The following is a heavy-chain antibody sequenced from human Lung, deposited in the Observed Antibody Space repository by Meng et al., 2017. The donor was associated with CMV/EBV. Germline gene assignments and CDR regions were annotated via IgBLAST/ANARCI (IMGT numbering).Heavy chain of an antibody. CDR1: GGTFSSYA. V-gene: IGHV1-69*13. CDR2: IIPIFGTA. Sequence: VXVSCXASGGTFSSYAISWVRQAPGQGLEWMGGIIPIFGTANYAQKFQGRVTITTDESTSTAYMELSSLRSEDTAVYYCARGSEESGYYYYYGMDVWGQGTXVTVSS. D-gene: IGHD3-3*01. CDR3: ARGSEESGYYYYYGMDV. J-gene: IGHJ6*02.